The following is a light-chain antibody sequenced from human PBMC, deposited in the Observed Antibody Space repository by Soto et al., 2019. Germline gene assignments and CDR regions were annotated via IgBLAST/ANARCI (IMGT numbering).Light chain of an antibody. CDR2: EAS. V-gene: IGKV1-5*03. J-gene: IGKJ1*01. Sequence: DIQMTQSPFTLSASVGDRVTITCRASQNIHNWLAWYQQKPGKAPNLLIYEASTLQNGVPSRFSGSGSGTEFTLTISSLQPDDLATYYCQQYNSYSWTFGQGTKVEIK. CDR3: QQYNSYSWT. CDR1: QNIHNW.